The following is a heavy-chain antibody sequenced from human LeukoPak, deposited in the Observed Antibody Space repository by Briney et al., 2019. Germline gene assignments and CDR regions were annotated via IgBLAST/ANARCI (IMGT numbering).Heavy chain of an antibody. D-gene: IGHD4-11*01. CDR3: ARAPTGDYSNYMWDV. V-gene: IGHV1-18*01. CDR2: ISAHNGNT. Sequence: EASVKVSCKASGYTFTSYGISWVRQAPGQGLEWMGWISAHNGNTNYAQKLQGRVTMTTDTSTSTAYMELRSLRSDDTAVYYCARAPTGDYSNYMWDVWGQGTTVTVSS. CDR1: GYTFTSYG. J-gene: IGHJ6*02.